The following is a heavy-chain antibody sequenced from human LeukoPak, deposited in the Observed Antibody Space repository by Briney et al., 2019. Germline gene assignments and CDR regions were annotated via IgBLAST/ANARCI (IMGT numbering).Heavy chain of an antibody. Sequence: PGGSLRLSCAASGFTSSSFGIHWIRHAPGKGLEWVALISYDGSAGYYADSVRGRFTVSRDNSKTTVYLQMNRLRPEDTAVYHCAKDQSRAVTGTWDFWGQGTLVTVSS. V-gene: IGHV3-30*18. CDR3: AKDQSRAVTGTWDF. D-gene: IGHD6-19*01. J-gene: IGHJ4*02. CDR2: ISYDGSAG. CDR1: GFTSSSFG.